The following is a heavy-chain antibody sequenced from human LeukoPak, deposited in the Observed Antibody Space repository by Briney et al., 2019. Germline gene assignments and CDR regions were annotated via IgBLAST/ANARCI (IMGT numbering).Heavy chain of an antibody. CDR1: GFSFSRYS. CDR2: ISVSGHKT. J-gene: IGHJ4*02. V-gene: IGHV3-23*01. Sequence: GGSLRLSCAASGFSFSRYSMSWVRQAPGKGLEWVSGISVSGHKTYHADSVKGRFTISRDNSKNTLYLQMNSLRAEDTAVYYCAKDDGWVQYANWGQGTLVTVSS. D-gene: IGHD5-24*01. CDR3: AKDDGWVQYAN.